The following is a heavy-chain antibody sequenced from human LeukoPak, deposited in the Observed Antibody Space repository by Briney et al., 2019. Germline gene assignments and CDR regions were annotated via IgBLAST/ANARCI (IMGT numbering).Heavy chain of an antibody. CDR1: GGSISSYY. J-gene: IGHJ4*02. CDR3: ARVEANPAWYYDSSGYYFDY. D-gene: IGHD3-22*01. Sequence: SETLSLTCTVSGGSISSYYWSWIRQHPGKGLEWIGYIYYSGSTNYNPSLTSRVTISVDTSKNQFSLKLSSVTAADTAVYYCARVEANPAWYYDSSGYYFDYWGQGTLVTVSS. CDR2: IYYSGST. V-gene: IGHV4-59*01.